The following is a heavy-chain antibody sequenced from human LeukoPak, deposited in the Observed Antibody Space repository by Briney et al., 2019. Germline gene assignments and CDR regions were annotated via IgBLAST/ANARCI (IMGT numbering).Heavy chain of an antibody. CDR1: GYTFTSYA. Sequence: ASVKVSCKASGYTFTSYAMNWVRQAPGQGLEWMGWINTNTGNPTYAQGFTGRFVFSLDTSVSTAYLQISSLKAEDTAVYYCAWTTYYYDSSGYKGPEGYFDYWGQGTLVTVSS. J-gene: IGHJ4*02. V-gene: IGHV7-4-1*02. CDR3: AWTTYYYDSSGYKGPEGYFDY. D-gene: IGHD3-22*01. CDR2: INTNTGNP.